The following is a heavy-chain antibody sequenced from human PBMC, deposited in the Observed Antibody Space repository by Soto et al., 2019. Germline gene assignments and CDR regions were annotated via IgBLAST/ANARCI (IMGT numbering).Heavy chain of an antibody. J-gene: IGHJ4*02. V-gene: IGHV4-4*02. Sequence: QVQLQESGPGLVKPSETLSLTCSVSGGSISSNWWSWVRQPPGNGLEWIGEIHHSGTTNYNPSLRSRVTISVDKSKNQLSLNLNSVTAADTAFYYCARHIARAKMRGFDYWGQGTLVTGSS. CDR2: IHHSGTT. CDR1: GGSISSNW. CDR3: ARHIARAKMRGFDY. D-gene: IGHD6-25*01.